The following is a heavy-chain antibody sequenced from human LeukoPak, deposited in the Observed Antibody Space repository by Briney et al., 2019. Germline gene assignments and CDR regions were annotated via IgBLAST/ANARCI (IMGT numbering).Heavy chain of an antibody. Sequence: SETLSLTCTVSGGSINYYYWNWIRQPPGKGLEWIGYIHSSGNTRYNPSLRSRVTMSVETSKNQFSLRLTSVTPAGTAVYYCARVGRYCSGGSCYGENWFDPWGQGTLVTVSS. CDR2: IHSSGNT. J-gene: IGHJ5*02. CDR3: ARVGRYCSGGSCYGENWFDP. V-gene: IGHV4-59*01. D-gene: IGHD2-15*01. CDR1: GGSINYYY.